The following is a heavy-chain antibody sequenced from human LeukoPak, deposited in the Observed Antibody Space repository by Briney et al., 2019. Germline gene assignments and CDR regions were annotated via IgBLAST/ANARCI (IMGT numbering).Heavy chain of an antibody. CDR1: GYTFTGYY. CDR2: INPNSGGT. CDR3: ARGRTPPLRFLEWLPGGDDAFDI. J-gene: IGHJ3*02. Sequence: ASVKVSCKASGYTFTGYYMHWVRQAPGQGLEWMGWINPNSGGTNYAQKFQGRVTMTRDTSISTAYMELSRLRSDDTAVYYCARGRTPPLRFLEWLPGGDDAFDIWGQGTMVTVSS. D-gene: IGHD3-3*01. V-gene: IGHV1-2*02.